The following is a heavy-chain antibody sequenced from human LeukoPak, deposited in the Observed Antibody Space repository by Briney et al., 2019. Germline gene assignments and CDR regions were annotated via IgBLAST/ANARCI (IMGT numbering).Heavy chain of an antibody. CDR3: ARGTGTTYDWFDP. D-gene: IGHD1-7*01. CDR1: GYTFTSYD. V-gene: IGHV1-18*01. J-gene: IGHJ5*02. Sequence: ASVKVSCKASGYTFTSYDISSVRQPPGQELEWMGWISAYNGNTNYAQKLQGRVTLNTDTSTSTAYMELRSLRSDDTAVYYCARGTGTTYDWFDPWGQGTLVTVSS. CDR2: ISAYNGNT.